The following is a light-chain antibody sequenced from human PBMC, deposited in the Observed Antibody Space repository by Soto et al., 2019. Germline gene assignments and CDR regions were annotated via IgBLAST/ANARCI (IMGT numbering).Light chain of an antibody. J-gene: IGLJ2*01. CDR1: SSNIGSNY. Sequence: QSVLTQPPSASGTPGQRVTISCSGLSSNIGSNYVYWYQQLPGTAPKLLIYRNNQRPSGVPDRFSGSKSGTSASLAISGLWSEDEADYYCAAWDDSLSGFVVFGGGTKLTGL. CDR2: RNN. CDR3: AAWDDSLSGFVV. V-gene: IGLV1-47*03.